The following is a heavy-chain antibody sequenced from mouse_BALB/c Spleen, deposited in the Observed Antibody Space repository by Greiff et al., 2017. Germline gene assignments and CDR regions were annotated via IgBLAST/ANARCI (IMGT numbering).Heavy chain of an antibody. D-gene: IGHD2-3*01. V-gene: IGHV5-6*02. Sequence: DVKLVESGGDLVKPGGSLKLSCAASGFTFSSYGMSWVRQTPDKRLEWVATISSGGSYTYYPDSVKGRFTISRDNAKNTLYLQMSSLKSEDTAMYYCARPDGYYGWFAYWGQGTLVTVSA. J-gene: IGHJ3*01. CDR1: GFTFSSYG. CDR3: ARPDGYYGWFAY. CDR2: ISSGGSYT.